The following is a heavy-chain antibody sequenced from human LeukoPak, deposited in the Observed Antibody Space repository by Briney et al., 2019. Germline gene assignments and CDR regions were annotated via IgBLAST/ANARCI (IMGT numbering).Heavy chain of an antibody. D-gene: IGHD6-19*01. V-gene: IGHV4-59*08. CDR3: VRHNPLSSGWPYYFDY. J-gene: IGHJ4*02. CDR2: IFYSGST. CDR1: GGSISSYY. Sequence: PSETLSLTCTASGGSISSYYWSWIRQPPGKGLEWIGYIFYSGSTNYNPSLKSRVTISGDTSKNQFSLKLSSVTAADTAMYYCVRHNPLSSGWPYYFDYWGQGTLVTVSS.